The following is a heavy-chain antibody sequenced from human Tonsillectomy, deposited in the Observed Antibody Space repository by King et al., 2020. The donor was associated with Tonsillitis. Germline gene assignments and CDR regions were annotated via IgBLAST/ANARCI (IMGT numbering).Heavy chain of an antibody. CDR1: GGSISSGGYS. V-gene: IGHV4-30-2*01. J-gene: IGHJ4*02. CDR2: IYYSGNT. D-gene: IGHD5-18*01. Sequence: VQLQESGSGQVKPSQTLSLTCAVSGGSISSGGYSWSWIRQPPGKGLEWIGYIYYSGNTYYNPSLKSRVTISVDWSKNQFSLKLSSVTAADTAVYYCARSYDFDGYASYFDYWGQGTLVTVSS. CDR3: ARSYDFDGYASYFDY.